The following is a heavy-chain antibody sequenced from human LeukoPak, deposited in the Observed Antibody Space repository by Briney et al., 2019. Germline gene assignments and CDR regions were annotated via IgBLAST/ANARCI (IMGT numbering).Heavy chain of an antibody. CDR3: AREGCSGGSCYGTVGIDH. CDR2: IYFTGIT. Sequence: PLETLSLTCTVSGGSISGGGYSWSWIRQFPGKGLEWIGYIYFTGITYYNPSLKSRATFSVDTSENEFSLSLRSVTAADTAVYYCAREGCSGGSCYGTVGIDHWGQGTLVTVSS. D-gene: IGHD2-15*01. V-gene: IGHV4-31*03. CDR1: GGSISGGGYS. J-gene: IGHJ4*02.